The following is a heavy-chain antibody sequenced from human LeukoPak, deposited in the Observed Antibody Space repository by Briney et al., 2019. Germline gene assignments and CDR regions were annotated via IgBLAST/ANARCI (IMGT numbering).Heavy chain of an antibody. CDR3: ARDAY. J-gene: IGHJ4*02. CDR2: VYNSGTT. V-gene: IGHV4-59*11. Sequence: PSETLSLTCTVFCVSIGSHYWSWIRQSPGKGLEWIGCVYNSGTTVYNPSLTGRVTISVDTSKNQYSLNLRSVTAADAAVYYCARDAYWGQGILVTVSS. CDR1: CVSIGSHY.